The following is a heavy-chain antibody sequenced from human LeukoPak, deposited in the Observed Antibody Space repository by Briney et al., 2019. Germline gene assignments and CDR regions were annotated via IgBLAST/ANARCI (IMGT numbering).Heavy chain of an antibody. Sequence: GASVKVSCKASGYTFTSYDINWVRQATGQGLEWMGWMNPTSGNTGYAQKFQGRVTITRNTSISTAYMELSSLRSEDTAVYYCARDPAYASVGGDIVRIDVWGKGTTVTVSS. CDR3: ARDPAYASVGGDIVRIDV. D-gene: IGHD2-8*01. V-gene: IGHV1-8*03. CDR1: GYTFTSYD. J-gene: IGHJ6*04. CDR2: MNPTSGNT.